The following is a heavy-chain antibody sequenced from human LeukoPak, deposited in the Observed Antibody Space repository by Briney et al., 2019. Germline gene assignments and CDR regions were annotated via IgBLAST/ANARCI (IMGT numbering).Heavy chain of an antibody. CDR3: ARDSGREEIWFDP. CDR2: ISSSSSYI. CDR1: GFTFSSYS. D-gene: IGHD1-26*01. J-gene: IGHJ5*02. V-gene: IGHV3-21*01. Sequence: GGSLRLSCAASGFTFSSYSMNWVRQAPGKGLEWVSSISSSSSYIYYADSVKGRFTISRDNDKKSLYLQMNSLRAEDTAVYYCARDSGREEIWFDPWGQGTLVTVSS.